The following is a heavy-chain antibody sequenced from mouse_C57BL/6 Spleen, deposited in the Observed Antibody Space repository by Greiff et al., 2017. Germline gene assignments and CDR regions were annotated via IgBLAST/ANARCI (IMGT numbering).Heavy chain of an antibody. CDR3: ARGGYYGSRAFYYAMDY. V-gene: IGHV1-18*01. CDR1: GYTFTDYN. D-gene: IGHD1-1*01. Sequence: VQLQQSGPELVKPGASVKIPCKASGYTFTDYNMDWVKQSHGKSLEWIGDINPNNGGTIYNQKFKGKDTLTVDKSSSTAYMELRSLTSEDTAVXYCARGGYYGSRAFYYAMDYWGQGTSVTVSS. J-gene: IGHJ4*01. CDR2: INPNNGGT.